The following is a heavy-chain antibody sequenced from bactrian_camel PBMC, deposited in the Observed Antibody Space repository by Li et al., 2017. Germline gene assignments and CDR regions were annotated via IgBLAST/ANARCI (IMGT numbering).Heavy chain of an antibody. J-gene: IGHJ4*01. CDR2: LWIGGATT. Sequence: VQLVESGGGSVQVGGSLRLSCEVSGISLSRACMGWFRQRPGKDREGVAVLWIGGATTTYADSVKGRFIITRDKAKDLVYLQMNGLQPEDTAMYYCAATTSTVKPGHLADWRYWGQGTQVTVS. CDR3: AATTSTVKPGHLADWRY. D-gene: IGHD6*01. CDR1: GISLSRAC. V-gene: IGHV3S40*01.